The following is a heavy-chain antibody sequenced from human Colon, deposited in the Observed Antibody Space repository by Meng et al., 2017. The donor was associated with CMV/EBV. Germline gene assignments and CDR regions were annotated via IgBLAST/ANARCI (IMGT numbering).Heavy chain of an antibody. CDR1: GFTFSNYA. CDR3: APDGGLRVANYFEH. J-gene: IGHJ4*02. D-gene: IGHD5-12*01. CDR2: ISFDGSHA. V-gene: IGHV3-30*04. Sequence: VSGFTFSNYAMHGVRQAPGKGVEWVAFISFDGSHAKFADSVKGRFTISRDNSKNRLYLQMSSLRREDTAVYYCAPDGGLRVANYFEHWGQGTLVTVSS.